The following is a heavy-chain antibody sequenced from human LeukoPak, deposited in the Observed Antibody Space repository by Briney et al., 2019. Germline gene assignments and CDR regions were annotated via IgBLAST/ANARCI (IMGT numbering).Heavy chain of an antibody. CDR1: GFTFSSYG. Sequence: GRSLRLSCGASGFTFSSYGMHWVRQAPGKGLEWVADISSDGSNKYYADSVKGRFTVSRDNSKNTLYLQMNSLRPEDAAVYYCAKEIYFGSGSYPDYWGQGTLVTVSS. V-gene: IGHV3-30*18. CDR3: AKEIYFGSGSYPDY. CDR2: ISSDGSNK. J-gene: IGHJ4*02. D-gene: IGHD3-10*01.